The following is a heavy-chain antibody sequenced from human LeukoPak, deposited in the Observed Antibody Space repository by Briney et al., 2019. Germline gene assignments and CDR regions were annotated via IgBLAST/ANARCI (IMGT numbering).Heavy chain of an antibody. V-gene: IGHV5-51*01. CDR2: IYPGDSDT. J-gene: IGHJ4*02. D-gene: IGHD3-22*01. CDR3: ARCAVSNYHDTSGYYYFDS. CDR1: GYRFTNYW. Sequence: GDSLKISCKTSGYRFTNYWIGWVRQMPGKGLEWMGIIYPGDSDTKYSPSFQGQVTISADRSINTAYLQWNSLKASDTAMYYCARCAVSNYHDTSGYYYFDSWGRGTLVTVSS.